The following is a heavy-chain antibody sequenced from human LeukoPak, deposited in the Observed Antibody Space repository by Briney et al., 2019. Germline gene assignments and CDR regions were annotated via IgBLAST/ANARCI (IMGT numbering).Heavy chain of an antibody. Sequence: SVKVSCKASGGTFSSYAISWVRQAPGQGLEWMGGIIPIFGTANYAQKFQGRVTITAGKSTSTAYMELSSLRSEDTAVYYCARGGSITTMVRGVIILDYWGQGTLVTVSS. V-gene: IGHV1-69*06. CDR3: ARGGSITTMVRGVIILDY. D-gene: IGHD3-10*01. CDR1: GGTFSSYA. J-gene: IGHJ4*02. CDR2: IIPIFGTA.